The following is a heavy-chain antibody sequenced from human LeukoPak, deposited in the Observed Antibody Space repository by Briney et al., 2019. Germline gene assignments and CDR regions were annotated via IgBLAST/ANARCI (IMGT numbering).Heavy chain of an antibody. CDR3: ATGKPVLYYGMDV. D-gene: IGHD6-6*01. J-gene: IGHJ6*02. CDR1: GFTFSNYW. Sequence: PGGSLRLSCAASGFTFSNYWVTWVRQAPGKGLEWVANIKQDGIEKYYVDSVKGRFTISRDNAKNSLFLQMDSLSAEDTAVYYCATGKPVLYYGMDVWGQGTTVTVSS. V-gene: IGHV3-7*05. CDR2: IKQDGIEK.